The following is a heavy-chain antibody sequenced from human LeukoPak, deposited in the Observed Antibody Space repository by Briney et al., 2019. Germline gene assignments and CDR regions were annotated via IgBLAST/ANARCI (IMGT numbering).Heavy chain of an antibody. CDR1: GFTFSDYY. CDR2: ISSSGSTI. CDR3: ARGAIGCSSTSCYFLSGLDGDYYYMDV. V-gene: IGHV3-11*04. J-gene: IGHJ6*03. Sequence: GGSLRLSCAASGFTFSDYYMSWIRQAPGKGLEWVSYISSSGSTIYYADSVKGRFTISRDNAKNSLYLQMNSLRAEDTAVYYCARGAIGCSSTSCYFLSGLDGDYYYMDVWAKGPRSPSP. D-gene: IGHD2-2*01.